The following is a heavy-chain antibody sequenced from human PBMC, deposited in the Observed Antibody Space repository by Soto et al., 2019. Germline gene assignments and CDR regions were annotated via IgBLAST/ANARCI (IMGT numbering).Heavy chain of an antibody. CDR3: VQGASTAHQPLDS. J-gene: IGHJ4*02. D-gene: IGHD1-26*01. CDR1: GFIFRNFG. CDR2: ISGDGNDK. Sequence: VQLVESGGGVVQPGRSLRLSCAASGFIFRNFGMHWVRRAPGKGLEWVATISGDGNDKYYPDSRKGRFTISRDNFNNTLYLQLNSLRPEDTAVYHCVQGASTAHQPLDSWGQGVLVTVSS. V-gene: IGHV3-30*03.